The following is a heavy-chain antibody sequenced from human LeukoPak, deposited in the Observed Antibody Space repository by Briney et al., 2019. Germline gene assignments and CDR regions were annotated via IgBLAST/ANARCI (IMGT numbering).Heavy chain of an antibody. CDR2: ISGSHSNI. J-gene: IGHJ3*01. Sequence: GGSLRLSCAASGFTFSDYHMSWIRQAPGKGLEWVSYISGSHSNIFYADSVKGRFTISRDNAKNSLFLQVNSVRAEDTAVYYCARILADYYDSSGANAFEFWGQGTMVTVSS. CDR3: ARILADYYDSSGANAFEF. CDR1: GFTFSDYH. D-gene: IGHD3-16*01. V-gene: IGHV3-11*01.